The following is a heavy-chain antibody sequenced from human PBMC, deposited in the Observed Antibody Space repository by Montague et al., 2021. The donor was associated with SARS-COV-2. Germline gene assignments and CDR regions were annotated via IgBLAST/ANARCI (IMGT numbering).Heavy chain of an antibody. Sequence: SETLSLTCAVYGGSFSGHYWSWIRQPPGKGLEWIREINHSGSTNXNPSLKSRVTISVDTSKNQFSLKLSSVTAADTAVYYCARGLPVTTLYYYYGMDVWGQGTTVTVSS. CDR1: GGSFSGHY. CDR3: ARGLPVTTLYYYYGMDV. V-gene: IGHV4-34*01. D-gene: IGHD4-11*01. J-gene: IGHJ6*02. CDR2: INHSGST.